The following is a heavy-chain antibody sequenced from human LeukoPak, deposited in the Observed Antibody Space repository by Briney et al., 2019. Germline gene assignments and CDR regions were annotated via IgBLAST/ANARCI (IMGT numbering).Heavy chain of an antibody. D-gene: IGHD2-2*01. CDR3: ARCPPRYCSSTSCYWAMGGDY. J-gene: IGHJ4*02. Sequence: LGGSLRLSCAASGFTFSSYWMSWVRQAPGKGLEWVANIEQDGSEKYYVDSVKGRFTISRDNAKNSLYLQMNSLRAEDTAVYYCARCPPRYCSSTSCYWAMGGDYWGQGTLVTVSS. CDR2: IEQDGSEK. V-gene: IGHV3-7*01. CDR1: GFTFSSYW.